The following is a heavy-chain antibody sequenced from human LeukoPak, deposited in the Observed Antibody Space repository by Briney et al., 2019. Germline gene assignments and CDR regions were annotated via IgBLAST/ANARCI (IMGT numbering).Heavy chain of an antibody. Sequence: GGSLRLSCAASGFTFSSYAMSWVRQAPGKGLEWVSAISGSGGSTYYVDSVKGRFTISRDNSKNTLYLQMNSLRAEDTAVYYCAKTPRGYTPWVDYFDYWGQGTLVTVSS. D-gene: IGHD5-18*01. CDR3: AKTPRGYTPWVDYFDY. J-gene: IGHJ4*02. V-gene: IGHV3-23*01. CDR1: GFTFSSYA. CDR2: ISGSGGST.